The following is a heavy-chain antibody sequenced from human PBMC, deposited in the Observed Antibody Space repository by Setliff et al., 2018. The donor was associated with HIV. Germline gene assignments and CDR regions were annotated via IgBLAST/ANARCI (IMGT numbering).Heavy chain of an antibody. CDR1: GFPFSGSA. CDR3: ARERQYYYFDY. CDR2: IRTQPSNYAT. V-gene: IGHV3-73*01. J-gene: IGHJ4*02. Sequence: GGSLRLSCAASGFPFSGSAIHWVRRASGKGLEWVGRIRTQPSNYATAYGASMEGRFTISRDDSKSTAYLQLSSLKVEDTAVYYCARERQYYYFDYWGQGTLVTVSS. D-gene: IGHD6-25*01.